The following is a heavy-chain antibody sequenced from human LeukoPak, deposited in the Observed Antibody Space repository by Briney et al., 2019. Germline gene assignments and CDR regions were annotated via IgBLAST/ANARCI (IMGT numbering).Heavy chain of an antibody. V-gene: IGHV3-23*01. CDR2: ISGSGGST. J-gene: IGHJ5*02. CDR1: GLTLSTYG. D-gene: IGHD2-15*01. Sequence: GGSLRLSGAASGLTLSTYGMSWVRQAPGKGLDWVSAISGSGGSTYYADSVKGRFTISRDNSKNTLYLQMNSLRAEDTAAYYCAKYTVVAARWFDPWGQGTLVTVSS. CDR3: AKYTVVAARWFDP.